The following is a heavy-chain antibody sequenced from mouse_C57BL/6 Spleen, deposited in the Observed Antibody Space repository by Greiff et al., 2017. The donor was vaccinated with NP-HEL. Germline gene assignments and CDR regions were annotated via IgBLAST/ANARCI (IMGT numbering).Heavy chain of an antibody. Sequence: QVQLQQPGAELVRPGSSVKLSCKASGYTFTSYWMHWVKQRPIQGLEWIGNIYPSDSETHYNQKFKDKATLTVDKSSSTAYMQLSSLTSEDSEVYDCARGITMVTTGEYWGQGTTLTVA. D-gene: IGHD2-2*01. CDR2: IYPSDSET. V-gene: IGHV1-52*01. CDR1: GYTFTSYW. J-gene: IGHJ2*01. CDR3: ARGITMVTTGEY.